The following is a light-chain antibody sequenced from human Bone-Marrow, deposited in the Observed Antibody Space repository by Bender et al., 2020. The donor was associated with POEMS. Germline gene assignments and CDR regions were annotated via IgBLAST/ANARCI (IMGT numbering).Light chain of an antibody. CDR1: ALPKQY. J-gene: IGLJ2*01. V-gene: IGLV3-25*03. Sequence: YELTQPPSVSVSPGQTARITCSGDALPKQYAFWYQQKPGQAPVLVIYKDSQRVSGLPERFPGSSSGTTVTLTITGVLAEDEADYYCQSADSIGTSEVFGGGTKLTVL. CDR2: KDS. CDR3: QSADSIGTSEV.